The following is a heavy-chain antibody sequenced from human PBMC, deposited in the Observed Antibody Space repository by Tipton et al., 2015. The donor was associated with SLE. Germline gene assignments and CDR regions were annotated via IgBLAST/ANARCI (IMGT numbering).Heavy chain of an antibody. CDR2: IYYSGST. D-gene: IGHD3-3*01. V-gene: IGHV4-39*07. Sequence: TLSLTCTVSGGSISSSSYYWGWIRQPPGKGLEWIGSIYYSGSTYYNPSLMSRVTISVDTSKNQFSLNLSSLTAADTAVYFCARDLDFWTWGQGTLVTVSS. CDR3: ARDLDFWT. CDR1: GGSISSSSYY. J-gene: IGHJ5*02.